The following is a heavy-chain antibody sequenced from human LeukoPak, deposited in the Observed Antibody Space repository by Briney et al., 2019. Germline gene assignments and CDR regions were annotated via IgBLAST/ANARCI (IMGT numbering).Heavy chain of an antibody. CDR1: GGSFSGYY. Sequence: SETLSLTCAVYGGSFSGYYWSWIRQPPGEGLEWIGEINHSGSTNYNPSLKSRVTISVDTSKNQFSLKLSSVTAADTAVYYCARLYCSRTSCYYASWGQGTLVTVSS. CDR3: ARLYCSRTSCYYAS. V-gene: IGHV4-34*01. D-gene: IGHD2-2*01. CDR2: INHSGST. J-gene: IGHJ5*02.